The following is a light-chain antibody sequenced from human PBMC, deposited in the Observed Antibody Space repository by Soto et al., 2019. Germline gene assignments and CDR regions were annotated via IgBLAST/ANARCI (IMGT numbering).Light chain of an antibody. J-gene: IGKJ5*01. Sequence: DIQMTQSPSSLSASVGDRVTITCRASLSISNYLNWYQHKPGKAPKLLIYDASSLDSGVPSRFSGSGSGTDFPLTISSMQPEDFATNYCHQSNSVTLTFGQGTRLEIK. CDR2: DAS. CDR3: HQSNSVTLT. V-gene: IGKV1-39*01. CDR1: LSISNY.